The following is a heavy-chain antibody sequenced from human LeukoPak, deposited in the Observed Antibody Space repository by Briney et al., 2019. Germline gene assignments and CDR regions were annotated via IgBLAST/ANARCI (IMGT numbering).Heavy chain of an antibody. CDR3: AKDLGYYYDSSGYSN. V-gene: IGHV3-30*02. CDR1: GFTFSSYG. J-gene: IGHJ4*02. D-gene: IGHD3-22*01. CDR2: IRYDGSNK. Sequence: GGSLRLSCAASGFTFSSYGMHWVRQAPGKGLEWVAFIRYDGSNKYYADSVKGRFTISRDNSKNTLYLQMNSLRAEDTAVYYCAKDLGYYYDSSGYSNWGQGTLVTVSS.